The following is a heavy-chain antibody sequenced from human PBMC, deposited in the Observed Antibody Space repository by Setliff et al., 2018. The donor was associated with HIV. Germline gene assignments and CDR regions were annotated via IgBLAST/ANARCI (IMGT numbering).Heavy chain of an antibody. D-gene: IGHD5-12*01. V-gene: IGHV4-59*03. CDR2: ISPTGNT. Sequence: KPSETLSLTCAVYGGSFSGYYWGWIRQPPGKGLEWIGYISPTGNTNYNPSLKSRVTISTDTSKNQFSLNVRSVTAADTAVYFCAKSSPSIGYISDHWGQGTLVTVSS. CDR1: GGSFSGYY. CDR3: AKSSPSIGYISDH. J-gene: IGHJ4*02.